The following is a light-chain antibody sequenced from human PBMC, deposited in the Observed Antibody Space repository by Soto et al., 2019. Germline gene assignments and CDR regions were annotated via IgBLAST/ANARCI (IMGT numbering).Light chain of an antibody. CDR3: QERNNWPPCT. V-gene: IGKV3-11*01. CDR2: DAS. CDR1: QSVNNF. J-gene: IGKJ1*01. Sequence: IVLTQSPATLSLSPWERATHSCRASQSVNNFLAWYQQKPGQAPRLLIYDASIRATGVPARFSGTGSGTEFTLTVSTLEPEDFAVYHCQERNNWPPCTFGQGTRVEIK.